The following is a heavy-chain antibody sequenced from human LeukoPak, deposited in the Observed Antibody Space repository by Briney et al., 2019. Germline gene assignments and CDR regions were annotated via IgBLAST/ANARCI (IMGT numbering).Heavy chain of an antibody. V-gene: IGHV4-34*01. J-gene: IGHJ4*02. CDR1: GGSFSGYY. Sequence: SETLSLTCAVYGGSFSGYYWSWIRQPPGKGLEWIGEINHSGSTNYNPSLKSRVTISVDTSKNQFSLKLSSVTAADTAVYYCARLHCSSTSCYAYFDYWGQGTLVTVSS. CDR3: ARLHCSSTSCYAYFDY. D-gene: IGHD2-2*01. CDR2: INHSGST.